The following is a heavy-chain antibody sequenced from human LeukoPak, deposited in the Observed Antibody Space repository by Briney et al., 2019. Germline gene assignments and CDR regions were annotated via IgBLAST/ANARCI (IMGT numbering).Heavy chain of an antibody. D-gene: IGHD2-8*01. CDR2: IREDGSEK. CDR3: ARGPTNGQAFDY. CDR1: GFTFSSSW. J-gene: IGHJ4*02. V-gene: IGHV3-7*01. Sequence: GGSLRLSCASSGFTFSSSWMTWVRPAPGKGLEWGASIREDGSEKTSVDSVKGRFTISSDNANNSLYLQMDSLRAEDTAVYYCARGPTNGQAFDYWGKGTLVSVSS.